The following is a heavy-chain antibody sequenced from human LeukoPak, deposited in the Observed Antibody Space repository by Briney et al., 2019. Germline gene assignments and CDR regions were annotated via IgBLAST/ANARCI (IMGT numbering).Heavy chain of an antibody. CDR3: ARGVVVHYTWFDP. J-gene: IGHJ5*02. CDR2: ISANDGSA. CDR1: GYRFTSYG. Sequence: GASVKVSCKASGYRFTSYGISWVRQAPGQGLEWMGWISANDGSANYTQKLQGRVTMTTDTSTSTAYMEIRALRSDDTAVYYCARGVVVHYTWFDPWGQGTLVTVSS. D-gene: IGHD2-2*01. V-gene: IGHV1-18*01.